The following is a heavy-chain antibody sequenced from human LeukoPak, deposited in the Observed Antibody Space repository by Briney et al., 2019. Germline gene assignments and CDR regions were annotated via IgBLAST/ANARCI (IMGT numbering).Heavy chain of an antibody. CDR2: INHSGST. Sequence: SETLSLTCTVSGGSISSSSYYWSWIRQPPGKGLEWIGEINHSGSTHYNPSLKSRVTISVDTSKNQFSLKLTSVTAADTAVYYCARLEVLLYYYYYIDVWDRGTTVTVSS. CDR1: GGSISSSSYY. J-gene: IGHJ6*03. D-gene: IGHD3-10*01. V-gene: IGHV4-39*07. CDR3: ARLEVLLYYYYYIDV.